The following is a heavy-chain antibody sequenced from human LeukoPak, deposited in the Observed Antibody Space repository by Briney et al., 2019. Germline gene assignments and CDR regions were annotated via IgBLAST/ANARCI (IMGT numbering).Heavy chain of an antibody. V-gene: IGHV3-21*01. Sequence: GGSLRPSCAASGFTFSSYSMNWVRQAPGKGLEWVSSISSSSSYIYYADSVKGRFTISRDNAKNSLYLQMNGLRVDDTAMYYCARGDHSNNHPFDYWGQGTLVTVSS. CDR2: ISSSSSYI. J-gene: IGHJ4*02. CDR3: ARGDHSNNHPFDY. CDR1: GFTFSSYS. D-gene: IGHD4-11*01.